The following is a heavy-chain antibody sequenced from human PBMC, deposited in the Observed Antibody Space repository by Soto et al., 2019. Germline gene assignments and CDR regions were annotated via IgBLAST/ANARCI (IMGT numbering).Heavy chain of an antibody. CDR3: ARAAPPDFWSRVAVDY. J-gene: IGHJ4*02. D-gene: IGHD3-3*01. CDR2: IWYDGSNK. Sequence: QVQLVESGGGVVQPGRSLRLSCAASGFTFSSYGMHWVRQAPGKGLEWVAVIWYDGSNKYYADSVKGRFTISRDNSKNTLYLQMHSLRAEDTAVYYCARAAPPDFWSRVAVDYWGQGTLVTVSS. CDR1: GFTFSSYG. V-gene: IGHV3-33*01.